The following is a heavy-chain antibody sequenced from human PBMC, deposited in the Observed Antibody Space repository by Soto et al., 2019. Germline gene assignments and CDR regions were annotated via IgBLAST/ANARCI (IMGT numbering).Heavy chain of an antibody. CDR1: GFTFSSYG. V-gene: IGHV3-33*01. CDR3: ARAEEAPYGDSVFYGMDV. Sequence: GGSLRLSCAASGFTFSSYGMHWVRQAPGKGLEWVAVIWYDGSNKYYADSVKGRFTISRDNSKNTLYLQMNSLRAEDTAVYYCARAEEAPYGDSVFYGMDVWGQGTTVTVSS. CDR2: IWYDGSNK. J-gene: IGHJ6*02. D-gene: IGHD4-17*01.